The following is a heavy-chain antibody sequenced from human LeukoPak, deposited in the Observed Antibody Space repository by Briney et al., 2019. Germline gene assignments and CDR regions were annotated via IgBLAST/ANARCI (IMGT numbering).Heavy chain of an antibody. V-gene: IGHV1-18*04. J-gene: IGHJ4*02. CDR3: TRATGGLSDY. CDR1: GYIFTNYD. Sequence: ASVKVSCKTSGYIFTNYDINWVRQAPGQGLECMVWISPYNGDTKYAQKFQDRDTMSTDTSTSTTYMELRSLRSDDTAVYYCTRATGGLSDYWGQGTLVTVSS. D-gene: IGHD1-1*01. CDR2: ISPYNGDT.